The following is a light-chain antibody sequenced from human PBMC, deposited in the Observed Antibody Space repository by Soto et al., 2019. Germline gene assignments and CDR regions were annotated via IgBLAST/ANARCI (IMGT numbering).Light chain of an antibody. Sequence: VMTQAPATLSVSPGERATLSCRASQSVSSNLAWYQQKPGQAPRVLIYDASNRATGIPARFSGSGSGTDFTLTISSLEPEDFAVYYCQQRSNWPPSFGQGTKVDIK. CDR2: DAS. J-gene: IGKJ1*01. V-gene: IGKV3-11*01. CDR3: QQRSNWPPS. CDR1: QSVSSN.